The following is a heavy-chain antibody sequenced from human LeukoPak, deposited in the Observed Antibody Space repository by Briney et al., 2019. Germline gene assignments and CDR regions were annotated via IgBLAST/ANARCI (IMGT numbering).Heavy chain of an antibody. CDR3: AKDACGADCYSYRYFDS. V-gene: IGHV3-30*02. D-gene: IGHD2-21*01. J-gene: IGHJ4*02. Sequence: GGSLRLSCEASGFSFSNYGMHWVRQAPGKGLEWVSFIRLDVSKIYYADSVKGRFTISRDNSKNTLYLQMNSLTIDDTAIYYCAKDACGADCYSYRYFDSWGQGTLVTVSS. CDR1: GFSFSNYG. CDR2: IRLDVSKI.